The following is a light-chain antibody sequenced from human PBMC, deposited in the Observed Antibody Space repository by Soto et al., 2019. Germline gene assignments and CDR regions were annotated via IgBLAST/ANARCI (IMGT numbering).Light chain of an antibody. CDR2: DAS. CDR1: QSISSW. CDR3: QQYNSYSYT. V-gene: IGKV1-5*01. Sequence: DIPMTQSPSTLSASVGDRVTITCRASQSISSWLAWYQQKPGKAPKLLIYDASSLESGVPSRFSGSGSGTEFTLTINSLQPDDFATYYCQQYNSYSYTCGQGTQREIK. J-gene: IGKJ2*01.